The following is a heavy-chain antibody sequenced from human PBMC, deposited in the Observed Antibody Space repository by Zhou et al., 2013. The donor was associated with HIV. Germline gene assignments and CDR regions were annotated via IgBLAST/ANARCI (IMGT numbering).Heavy chain of an antibody. CDR2: IIPIFGTA. J-gene: IGHJ5*02. CDR1: GGTFSSYA. CDR3: ARVGDEQQLDLNWFDP. V-gene: IGHV1-69*05. D-gene: IGHD6-13*01. Sequence: QVQLVQSGAEVKKPGSSVKVSCKASGGTFSSYAISWVRQAPGQGLEWMGGIIPIFGTANYAQKFQGRVTITTDESTSTAYMELSSLRSEDTAVYYCARVGDEQQLDLNWFDPWGPGNPGHRLL.